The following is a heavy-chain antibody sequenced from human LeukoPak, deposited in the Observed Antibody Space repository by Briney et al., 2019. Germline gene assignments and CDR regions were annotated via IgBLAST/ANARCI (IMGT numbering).Heavy chain of an antibody. CDR3: AREYYCSSTSCTYYYYYGMDV. CDR2: ISAYNGNT. Sequence: GASVKVSCKASGYTFTSYGISWVRQAPGQGLEWMGWISAYNGNTNYAQKLQGRVTMTTDTSTSTAYMELRSLRSDDTAAYYCAREYYCSSTSCTYYYYYGMDVWGQGTTVTVSS. V-gene: IGHV1-18*01. D-gene: IGHD2-2*01. J-gene: IGHJ6*02. CDR1: GYTFTSYG.